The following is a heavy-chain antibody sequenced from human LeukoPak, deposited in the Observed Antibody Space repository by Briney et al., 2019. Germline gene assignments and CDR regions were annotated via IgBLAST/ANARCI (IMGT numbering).Heavy chain of an antibody. CDR1: GGSISSGGYY. D-gene: IGHD6-13*01. CDR2: VYYSGST. J-gene: IGHJ4*02. V-gene: IGHV4-31*11. CDR3: ARVDSSSASFDY. Sequence: SETLSLTCAVSGGSISSGGYYWSWIRQHPGKGLEWIGYVYYSGSTYYNPSLKSRVTISVATSKNQFSLKLSSVTAADTAVYYCARVDSSSASFDYWGQGTLVTVSS.